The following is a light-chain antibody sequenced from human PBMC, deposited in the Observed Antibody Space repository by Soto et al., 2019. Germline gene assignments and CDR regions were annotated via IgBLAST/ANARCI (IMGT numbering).Light chain of an antibody. CDR3: EQSYSPPVT. J-gene: IGKJ4*01. CDR2: AAS. CDR1: QSIYTY. Sequence: VQMTQSPSSLSASVGDRVTITCRASQSIYTYLHWYRQRPGSAPNLLVFAASALHSGVPSRFSGRGSGTNFNLTISNLQSEDFATYYGEQSYSPPVTFGGGTKVEIK. V-gene: IGKV1-39*01.